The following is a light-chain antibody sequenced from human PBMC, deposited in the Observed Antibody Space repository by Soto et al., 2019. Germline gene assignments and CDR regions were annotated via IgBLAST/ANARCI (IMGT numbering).Light chain of an antibody. V-gene: IGLV1-47*02. J-gene: IGLJ1*01. CDR3: AAWDDSLSAYV. CDR2: SNN. CDR1: SSNIGTNY. Sequence: QSVLTQPPSASGAPGQRVTISCSGSSSNIGTNYVYWYQQFPGTAPKRLIYSNNQRPSGVPDRFSGSKSGTSASLAISGLRSEDEADYYCAAWDDSLSAYVFGTGTKLTV.